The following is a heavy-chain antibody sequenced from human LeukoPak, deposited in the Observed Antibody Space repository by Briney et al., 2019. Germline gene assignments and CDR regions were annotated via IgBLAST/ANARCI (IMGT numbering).Heavy chain of an antibody. CDR2: ISGYNGNT. V-gene: IGHV1-18*01. J-gene: IGHJ4*02. CDR1: GYTFSSYG. CDR3: ARAYGGSVGASNFDY. D-gene: IGHD1-26*01. Sequence: ASVKVSCKASGYTFSSYGISWVRQAPGQGLEWMGWISGYNGNTNYAQKFQGRVTMTTDTSTSTAYMELRSLRSDDTAVYYCARAYGGSVGASNFDYWGQGTLVTVSS.